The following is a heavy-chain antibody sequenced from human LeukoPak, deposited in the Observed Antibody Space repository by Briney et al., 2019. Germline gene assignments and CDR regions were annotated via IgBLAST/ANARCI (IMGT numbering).Heavy chain of an antibody. CDR3: AHRRGGPGYSGYGYYFDY. V-gene: IGHV2-5*02. J-gene: IGHJ4*02. D-gene: IGHD5-12*01. Sequence: ESGPTLVKPTQTLTLTCTFSGFSLRTSGVGVGWIRQPPGKALEWLALIYWDDDKRYSPSLKSRLTITKDTSKNHVVLTMTNMDPVDTATYYCAHRRGGPGYSGYGYYFDYWGQGTLVTVSS. CDR2: IYWDDDK. CDR1: GFSLRTSGVG.